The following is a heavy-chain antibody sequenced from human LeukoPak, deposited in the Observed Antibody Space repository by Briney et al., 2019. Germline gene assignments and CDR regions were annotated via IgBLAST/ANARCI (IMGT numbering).Heavy chain of an antibody. CDR3: AEAAGGSSDY. CDR1: GFTFSSPA. Sequence: GGSLRLSCAASGFTFSSPALNWVRQPPGKGLEWVSTISGSGAGTYYADSVKGRFTISRDNSKNTLYLQMNSLRAEDTAVYYCAEAAGGSSDYWGQGTLVTVSS. D-gene: IGHD3-16*01. CDR2: ISGSGAGT. J-gene: IGHJ4*02. V-gene: IGHV3-23*01.